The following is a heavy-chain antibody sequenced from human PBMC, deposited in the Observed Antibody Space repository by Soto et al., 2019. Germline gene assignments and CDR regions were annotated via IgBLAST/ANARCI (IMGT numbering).Heavy chain of an antibody. CDR3: ARVGGRGDSGSDARHPSYCYY. Sequence: SYTLSLTCTVSGGSIISYYWSWIRQPPGKGLEWIGYIYYSGSTNYNPSLKSRVTISVDTSKNQFSLKLSSVPAADTAVYDCARVGGRGDSGSDARHPSYCYYWGQGTRVTVS. J-gene: IGHJ4*02. CDR1: GGSIISYY. V-gene: IGHV4-59*01. CDR2: IYYSGST. D-gene: IGHD5-12*01.